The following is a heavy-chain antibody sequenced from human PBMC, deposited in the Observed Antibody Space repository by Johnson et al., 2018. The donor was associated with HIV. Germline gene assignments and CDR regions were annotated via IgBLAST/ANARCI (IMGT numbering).Heavy chain of an antibody. Sequence: MLLVESGGGLVKPGGSLRLSCAASKFIFSSYDMSWVRQGPGKGLEWVSGISGSGGSTYYADSVKGRFTISRDNSKNTLYLQMNSLRAEDTAVYYCAGQQLWPRNDAFEIWGQGTMVTVSS. D-gene: IGHD5-18*01. V-gene: IGHV3-23*04. J-gene: IGHJ3*02. CDR2: ISGSGGST. CDR1: KFIFSSYD. CDR3: AGQQLWPRNDAFEI.